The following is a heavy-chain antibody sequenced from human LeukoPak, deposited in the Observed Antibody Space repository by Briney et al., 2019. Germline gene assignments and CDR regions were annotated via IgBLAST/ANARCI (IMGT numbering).Heavy chain of an antibody. CDR1: GFTFSSYA. CDR2: ISGSGGNT. Sequence: PGGSLRLSCAASGFTFSSYAMSWVRQAPGKGLEWVSAISGSGGNTYYADSVKGRFTISRDNAKNSLYLQMNSLRAEDTAVYYCARDLGLGAFDIWGQGTMVTVSS. J-gene: IGHJ3*02. CDR3: ARDLGLGAFDI. D-gene: IGHD7-27*01. V-gene: IGHV3-23*01.